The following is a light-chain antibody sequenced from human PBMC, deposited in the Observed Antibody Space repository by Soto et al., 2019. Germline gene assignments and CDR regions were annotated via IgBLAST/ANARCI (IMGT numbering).Light chain of an antibody. J-gene: IGLJ2*01. CDR3: CSYAGSLVV. V-gene: IGLV2-11*01. Sequence: QSALTQPRSVSGSPGQSVTISCTGTSSDVGGYNYVSWYQQHPVKAPKLMIYDVSKRPSGVPDRFSGSKSGNTASLTISGLQAEDESDYYCCSYAGSLVVFGGGTKLTVL. CDR2: DVS. CDR1: SSDVGGYNY.